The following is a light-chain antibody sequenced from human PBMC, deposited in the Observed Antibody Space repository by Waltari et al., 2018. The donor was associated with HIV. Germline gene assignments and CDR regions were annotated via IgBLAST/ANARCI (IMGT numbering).Light chain of an antibody. V-gene: IGKV1-39*01. CDR3: QQNYTTPRT. CDR1: QSISSY. J-gene: IGKJ1*01. Sequence: DIQMTQSPPSLSASVGDSHTITRRASQSISSYLNWYQQKPGNAPKVLIYAASNLQSGIPSRVSGSGSGTDFTLTITSLQPEDIATYYCQQNYTTPRTFGQGTKVEIK. CDR2: AAS.